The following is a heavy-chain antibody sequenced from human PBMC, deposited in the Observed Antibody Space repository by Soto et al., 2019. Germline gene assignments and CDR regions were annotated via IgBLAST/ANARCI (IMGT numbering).Heavy chain of an antibody. V-gene: IGHV4-59*01. CDR3: ASHHQWMRTFEY. D-gene: IGHD5-12*01. Sequence: PSETLSLTCTVSGGSISSYYWSWIRQPPGKGLEWIGYIHYSGSTNYNPSLKSRVTISVDTSKNQFSLKLRSGTAAAPAVYYGASHHQWMRTFEYWSQEPLVTVSS. CDR1: GGSISSYY. CDR2: IHYSGST. J-gene: IGHJ4*02.